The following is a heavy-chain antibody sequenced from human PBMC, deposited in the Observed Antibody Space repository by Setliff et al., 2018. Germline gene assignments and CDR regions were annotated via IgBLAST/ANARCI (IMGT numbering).Heavy chain of an antibody. V-gene: IGHV3-33*01. Sequence: GESLKISCVASGFTFSNYGMHWVRQAPGKGLEWVALIWNDGSTKFYGDSVKGRFTISRDNSENTLYLQMNSLRAEDTAVYYCARSRATAQHYYYGMDVWGQGTTVTVSS. J-gene: IGHJ6*02. CDR2: IWNDGSTK. CDR3: ARSRATAQHYYYGMDV. D-gene: IGHD2-21*02. CDR1: GFTFSNYG.